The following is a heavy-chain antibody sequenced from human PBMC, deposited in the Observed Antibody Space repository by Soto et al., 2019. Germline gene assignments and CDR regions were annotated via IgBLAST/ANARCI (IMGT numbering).Heavy chain of an antibody. J-gene: IGHJ6*02. CDR3: ARDIESVTAKHFFYYYAMDV. Sequence: ASVKVSCKASGFTFSNYGLNWVRQAPGQGLEWMGWVSANNGHTNYAQNLQGRVSMTTDTSTSTAYMELRGLRFDNTAVYYCARDIESVTAKHFFYYYAMDVWGQGTTVTVSS. V-gene: IGHV1-18*01. CDR1: GFTFSNYG. D-gene: IGHD2-8*01. CDR2: VSANNGHT.